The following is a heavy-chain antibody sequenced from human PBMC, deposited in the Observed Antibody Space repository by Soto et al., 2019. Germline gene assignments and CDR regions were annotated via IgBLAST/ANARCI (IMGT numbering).Heavy chain of an antibody. CDR1: GIGVSLNY. Sequence: PGGSLRLSCAVSGIGVSLNYMNWVRQAPGKGLEWVSGLDTDGDTSYADSVKGRFTISRDHSTNTAFLQMNNVRVEDTAVYYCAKDRYCSATSCQDFGSWGQGTLVTVSS. D-gene: IGHD2-2*01. CDR2: LDTDGDT. CDR3: AKDRYCSATSCQDFGS. J-gene: IGHJ4*02. V-gene: IGHV3-53*01.